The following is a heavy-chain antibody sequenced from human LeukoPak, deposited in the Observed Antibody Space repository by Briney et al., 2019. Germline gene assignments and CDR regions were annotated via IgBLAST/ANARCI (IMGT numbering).Heavy chain of an antibody. CDR2: IYHSGST. V-gene: IGHV4-4*02. CDR1: GGSISSSNW. CDR3: ARDPTNYYDSSPFDY. Sequence: SGTLSLTCAVSGGSISSSNWWSWVRQPPGKGLEWIGEIYHSGSTNYNPSLKSRVTISVDKSKNQFSLKLSSVTAADTAVYYCARDPTNYYDSSPFDYWGQGTLVTVSS. D-gene: IGHD3-22*01. J-gene: IGHJ4*02.